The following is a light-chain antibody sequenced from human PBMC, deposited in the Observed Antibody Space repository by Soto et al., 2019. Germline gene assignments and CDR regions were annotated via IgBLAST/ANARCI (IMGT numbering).Light chain of an antibody. J-gene: IGKJ1*01. V-gene: IGKV3-20*01. CDR2: GAS. Sequence: EIVLTQSPGTLSLSPGERATLSCRASQSVSSSYLAWYQQKPGQAPRLFIYGASSRETGIPEPFSCSGAGTECTRTISRLEPEDVAVYSCQQYGSSPRTFGQGTKVDIK. CDR3: QQYGSSPRT. CDR1: QSVSSSY.